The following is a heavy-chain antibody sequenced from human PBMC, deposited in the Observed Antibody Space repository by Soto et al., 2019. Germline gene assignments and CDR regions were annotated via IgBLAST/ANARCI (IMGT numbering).Heavy chain of an antibody. Sequence: GESLMISCQSSGYRFTSFWMGWVREIPWKGLEWIGLIYPGDSDARYSPSFQAQVTISADDPINTAYLHCNNHKASDSAIYFCARQRSSSTWYPDHWGQGTLVTVSS. CDR2: IYPGDSDA. CDR1: GYRFTSFW. V-gene: IGHV5-51*01. J-gene: IGHJ4*02. D-gene: IGHD2-2*01. CDR3: ARQRSSSTWYPDH.